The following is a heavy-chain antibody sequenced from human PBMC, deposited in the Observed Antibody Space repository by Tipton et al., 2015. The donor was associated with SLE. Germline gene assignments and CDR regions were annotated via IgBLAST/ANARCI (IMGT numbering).Heavy chain of an antibody. V-gene: IGHV3-7*01. J-gene: IGHJ2*01. CDR3: ARGDADYWFFDL. D-gene: IGHD6-25*01. CDR2: IKQDESEK. CDR1: GFTFTGYL. Sequence: GSLRLSCAASGFTFTGYLMSWVRQAPGKGLEWVAKIKQDESEKSYVGSVMGRFTISKDNAKNSLYLQMNSLRVEDTAVYYCARGDADYWFFDLWGRGTLVSVSS.